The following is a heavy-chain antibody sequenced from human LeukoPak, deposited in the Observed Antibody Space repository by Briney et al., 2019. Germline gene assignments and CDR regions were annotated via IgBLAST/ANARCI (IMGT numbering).Heavy chain of an antibody. CDR1: GCTFTHYY. CDR3: ARFPVRPHYYGVDV. Sequence: SETLSLNCAVYGCTFTHYYWRRIRQPQGQGLEWIGEINNSGGTSSNPSLKSPVTISIATSKNQFSLKVNSVTAADTAVYYCARFPVRPHYYGVDVWGQGTTVTVSS. J-gene: IGHJ6*02. V-gene: IGHV4-34*01. CDR2: INNSGGT.